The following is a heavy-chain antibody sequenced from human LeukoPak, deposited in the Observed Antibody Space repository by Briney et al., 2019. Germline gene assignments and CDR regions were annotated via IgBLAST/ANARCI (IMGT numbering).Heavy chain of an antibody. J-gene: IGHJ6*03. V-gene: IGHV4-59*01. CDR1: GGSISSYY. CDR2: IYYSGST. CDR3: ARDQAAMAKGGAFYYYYYMDV. Sequence: PSETLSLTCTVSGGSISSYYWSWIRQPPGKGLEWIGYIYYSGSTNYNPSLTSRVTISVDTSKNQFSLKLSSVTAADTAVYYCARDQAAMAKGGAFYYYYYMDVWGKGTTVTVSS. D-gene: IGHD5-18*01.